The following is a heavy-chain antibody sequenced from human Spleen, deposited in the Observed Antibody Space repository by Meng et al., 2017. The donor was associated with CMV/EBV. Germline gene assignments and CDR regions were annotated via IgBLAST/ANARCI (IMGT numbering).Heavy chain of an antibody. CDR3: ARVAGTHPDY. J-gene: IGHJ4*02. D-gene: IGHD6-19*01. CDR1: GGSISSSSYY. V-gene: IGHV4-39*07. Sequence: QVQLQESGPGLVKPSQTLSLTCTVSGGSISSSSYYWGWIRQPPGKGLEWIGSIYYSGSTYYNPSPKSRVTISVDTSKNQFSLKLSSVTAADTAVYYCARVAGTHPDYWGQGTLVTVSS. CDR2: IYYSGST.